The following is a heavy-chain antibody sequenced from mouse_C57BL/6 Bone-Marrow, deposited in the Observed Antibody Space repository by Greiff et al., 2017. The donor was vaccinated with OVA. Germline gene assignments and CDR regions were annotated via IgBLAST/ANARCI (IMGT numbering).Heavy chain of an antibody. V-gene: IGHV1-82*01. CDR2: IYPGDGDT. J-gene: IGHJ3*01. CDR1: GYAFSSSW. D-gene: IGHD3-2*02. Sequence: VKLQQSGPELVKPGASVKISCKASGYAFSSSWMNWVKQRPGKGLEWIGRIYPGDGDTNYNGKFKGKATLTADKSSSTAYMQLSSLTSEDSAVYFCARQLRPPAWFAYWGQGTLVTVSA. CDR3: ARQLRPPAWFAY.